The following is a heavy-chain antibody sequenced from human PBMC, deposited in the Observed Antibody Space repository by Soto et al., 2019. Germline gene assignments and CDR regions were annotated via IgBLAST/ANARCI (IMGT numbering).Heavy chain of an antibody. CDR1: GGSFSNGNYY. CDR3: ARVRHINAFDI. D-gene: IGHD1-20*01. V-gene: IGHV4-30-4*01. J-gene: IGHJ3*02. CDR2: IYYSGST. Sequence: QVQLQESGPGLVKPSQTLSLTCTVSGGSFSNGNYYWSWIRQPPGKGLEWIGYIYYSGSTYYNPSLKSQLTISVDTSENQCSLKLSSVTAADTAVYYCARVRHINAFDIWGQGTMVTVSS.